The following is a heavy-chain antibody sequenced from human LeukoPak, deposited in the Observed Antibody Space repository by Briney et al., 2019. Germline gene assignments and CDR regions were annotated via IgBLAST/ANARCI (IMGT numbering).Heavy chain of an antibody. CDR1: GFTFSSYS. Sequence: GGSLRLSCAASGFTFSSYSMNWVRQAPGKGLEWVSSISSSSSYIYYADSVKGRFTISRDNAKNSLYLQMNSLRAGDTAVYYCASRGYSGYYNWFDPWGQGTLVTVSS. CDR3: ASRGYSGYYNWFDP. J-gene: IGHJ5*02. V-gene: IGHV3-21*01. CDR2: ISSSSSYI. D-gene: IGHD5-12*01.